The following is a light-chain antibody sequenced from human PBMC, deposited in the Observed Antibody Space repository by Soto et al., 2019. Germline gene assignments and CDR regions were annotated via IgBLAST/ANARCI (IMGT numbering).Light chain of an antibody. J-gene: IGKJ4*01. V-gene: IGKV1-33*01. CDR1: QDIVNY. CDR3: QQYDTIPR. CDR2: DAS. Sequence: DIQMTQSPSSLSASVGDRVTITCQASQDIVNYFNWYQPXPGKAPKILIYDASNFETGEPSRFSGSGSGTDFTFTISSLQPEDIATYYCQQYDTIPRFGGGTKVDNK.